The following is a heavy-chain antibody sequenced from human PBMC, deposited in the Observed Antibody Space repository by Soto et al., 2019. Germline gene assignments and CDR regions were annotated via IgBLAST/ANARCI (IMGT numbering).Heavy chain of an antibody. D-gene: IGHD3-9*01. CDR1: GFTFSSYA. CDR3: ANELRYFDWFAGYFDY. J-gene: IGHJ4*02. Sequence: GGSLRLSCAASGFTFSSYAISWVRQAPGKGLEWVSAISGSGGSTYYADSVKGRFTISRDNSKNTLYLQMNSLRAEDTAVYYCANELRYFDWFAGYFDYWGQGTLVTVSS. CDR2: ISGSGGST. V-gene: IGHV3-23*01.